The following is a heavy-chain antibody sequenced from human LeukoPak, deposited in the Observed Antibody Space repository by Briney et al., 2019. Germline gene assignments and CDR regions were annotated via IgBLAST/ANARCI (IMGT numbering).Heavy chain of an antibody. CDR1: GGSISSSSYY. V-gene: IGHV4-39*07. CDR3: ARSVYTVTIDY. J-gene: IGHJ4*02. Sequence: PSETLSLTCTVSGGSISSSSYYWGWIRQPPGKGLEWIGSIYYSGSTYYNPSLKSRVTISVDTSKNQFSLKLSSVTAADTAVYYCARSVYTVTIDYWGQGTLVTVSS. D-gene: IGHD4-17*01. CDR2: IYYSGST.